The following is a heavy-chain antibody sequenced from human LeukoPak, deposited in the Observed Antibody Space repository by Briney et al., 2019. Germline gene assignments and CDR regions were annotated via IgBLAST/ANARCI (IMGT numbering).Heavy chain of an antibody. D-gene: IGHD5-12*01. Sequence: SGGSLRLSCAASGFTFDDYATHWVRQAPGKGLEWVSGISWNSGSIGYADSVKGRFTISRDNAKNSLYLQMNSLRAEDTAVYYCARDATKSGYRDYWGQGTLVTVSS. CDR3: ARDATKSGYRDY. CDR1: GFTFDDYA. J-gene: IGHJ4*02. V-gene: IGHV3-9*01. CDR2: ISWNSGSI.